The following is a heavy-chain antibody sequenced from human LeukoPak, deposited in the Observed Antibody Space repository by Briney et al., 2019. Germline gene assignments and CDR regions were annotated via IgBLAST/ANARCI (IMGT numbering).Heavy chain of an antibody. CDR1: GGSISNYY. CDR3: ARDRVYYDSSGYYFDI. V-gene: IGHV4-59*01. J-gene: IGHJ3*02. Sequence: PSETLSLTCTVSGGSISNYYWSWLRQPPGKGLEWIGYIFYNGITNYNPSLKSRVTISVDTSKNQFSLNLSSVTAADTAVYYCARDRVYYDSSGYYFDIWGQGTMVTVSS. CDR2: IFYNGIT. D-gene: IGHD3-22*01.